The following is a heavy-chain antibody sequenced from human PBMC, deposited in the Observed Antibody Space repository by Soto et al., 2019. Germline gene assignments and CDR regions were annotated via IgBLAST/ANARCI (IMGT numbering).Heavy chain of an antibody. V-gene: IGHV1-69*13. Sequence: ASVKVSCKASGGTFSSYAISWVRQAPGQGLEWMGGIIPIFGTANYAQKFQGRVTITADESTSTAYMELSSLRSEDTAVYYCASSSLESGYSYGYRPGHYYYGMDVWGQGTTVTVSS. J-gene: IGHJ6*02. D-gene: IGHD5-18*01. CDR2: IIPIFGTA. CDR1: GGTFSSYA. CDR3: ASSSLESGYSYGYRPGHYYYGMDV.